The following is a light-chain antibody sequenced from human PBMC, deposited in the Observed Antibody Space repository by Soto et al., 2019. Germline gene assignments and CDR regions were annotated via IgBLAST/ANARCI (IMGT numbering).Light chain of an antibody. CDR1: SSDVGGYNY. V-gene: IGLV2-14*01. Sequence: QSALTQPASVSGSPGQSITISCTGTSSDVGGYNYVSWYQQHSGKAPKLMIYDVSNRPSGVSNRFSGSKSGNTASLTISGLQAEDEADYYCSSYTSSSTLNYVFGIGTKLTVL. CDR3: SSYTSSSTLNYV. J-gene: IGLJ1*01. CDR2: DVS.